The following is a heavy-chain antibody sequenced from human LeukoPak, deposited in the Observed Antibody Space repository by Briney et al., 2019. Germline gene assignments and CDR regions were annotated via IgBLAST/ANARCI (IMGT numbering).Heavy chain of an antibody. CDR1: GESFSAYY. J-gene: IGHJ6*03. Sequence: SETLSLTCAVYGESFSAYYFNWIRQPPGKGLEWIGEINHSGSTNYNPSLKSRVTISVDTSKKQFSLRLSSVTAADTAVYYCARHKMVRGIGYYYYMDVWGKGTTVTISS. CDR3: ARHKMVRGIGYYYYMDV. CDR2: INHSGST. V-gene: IGHV4-34*01. D-gene: IGHD3-10*01.